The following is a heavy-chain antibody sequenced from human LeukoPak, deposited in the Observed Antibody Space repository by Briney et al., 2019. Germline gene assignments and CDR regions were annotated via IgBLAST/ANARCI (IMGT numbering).Heavy chain of an antibody. Sequence: SETLSLTCSVSGYSISSGYWWGWIRQPPGKGLEWIGSIYHSGSTYYNPSLKSRVTISVDTSKNQFSLKLSSVTAADTAVYYCARDLEQVFGLPDYWGQGTLVTVSS. V-gene: IGHV4-38-2*02. CDR2: IYHSGST. D-gene: IGHD3/OR15-3a*01. CDR1: GYSISSGYW. J-gene: IGHJ4*02. CDR3: ARDLEQVFGLPDY.